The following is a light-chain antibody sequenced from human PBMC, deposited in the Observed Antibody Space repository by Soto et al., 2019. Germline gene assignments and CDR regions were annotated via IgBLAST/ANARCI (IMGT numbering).Light chain of an antibody. J-gene: IGLJ1*01. V-gene: IGLV2-14*03. CDR3: SSYTSSSTYV. CDR2: DVS. Sequence: QSVLTQPASVSGAPGQSIAISCTGTSSDDGGYNYVSWYQHHPGKAPKLMVYDVSNRPSGVSNRFSGSKSGNTASLTISGLQAEDEADYYCSSYTSSSTYVFGTGTKVTVL. CDR1: SSDDGGYNY.